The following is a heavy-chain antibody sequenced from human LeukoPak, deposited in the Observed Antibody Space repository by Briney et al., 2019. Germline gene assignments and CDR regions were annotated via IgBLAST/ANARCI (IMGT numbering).Heavy chain of an antibody. Sequence: QSGGSLRLSCAASGFTFSSYWMSWVRQAPGKGLEWVANIKQDGRDKYYVDSVKGRFTISRDNAKNSLYLQMNSLRAEDTAVYYCARPGSGRGVIMDGDYFDYWGQGTLVTVSS. CDR2: IKQDGRDK. D-gene: IGHD3-10*01. V-gene: IGHV3-7*01. J-gene: IGHJ4*02. CDR3: ARPGSGRGVIMDGDYFDY. CDR1: GFTFSSYW.